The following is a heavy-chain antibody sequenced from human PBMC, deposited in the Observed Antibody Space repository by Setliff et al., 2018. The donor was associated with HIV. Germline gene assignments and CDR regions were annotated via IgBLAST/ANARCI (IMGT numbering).Heavy chain of an antibody. J-gene: IGHJ6*02. CDR2: INAGNGNI. CDR3: ARGEWLLLHQTTVSNDYYYGMDV. D-gene: IGHD4-17*01. Sequence: VKVSCQASGYTFTSYAMHWVRQAPGQRLEWMGWINAGNGNIRYSQKFQGRVTLTRDTSASTVYLDLSSLRSEDTAVYYCARGEWLLLHQTTVSNDYYYGMDVWGQGTTVTVSS. CDR1: GYTFTSYA. V-gene: IGHV1-3*01.